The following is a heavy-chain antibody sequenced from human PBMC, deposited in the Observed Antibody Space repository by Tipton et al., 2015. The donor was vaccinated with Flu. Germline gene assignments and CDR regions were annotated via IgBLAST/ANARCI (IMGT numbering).Heavy chain of an antibody. V-gene: IGHV3-7*03. CDR2: IKQDGSDK. D-gene: IGHD3-16*01. CDR1: GFTFQNSW. Sequence: SLRLSCAASGFTFQNSWMTWVRQAPGKGLEWVANIKQDGSDKYYLHSVKGRFTISRDNAKNSLFLQMNSLTADDTAVYYCARIGDYWYFDLWGRGTLVTVSS. CDR3: ARIGDYWYFDL. J-gene: IGHJ2*01.